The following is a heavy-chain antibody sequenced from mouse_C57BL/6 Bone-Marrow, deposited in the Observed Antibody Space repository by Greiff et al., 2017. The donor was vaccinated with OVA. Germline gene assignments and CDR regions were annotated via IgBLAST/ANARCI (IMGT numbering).Heavy chain of an antibody. J-gene: IGHJ3*01. CDR3: VLGFNWFAY. Sequence: GGGLVQPKGSLKLSCAASGFSFIPYAMHRVRQAPGKGLEWVARIRSKSNNYATYYADSVNDRFTVSTDNSENMLYLQMNNLKTEDTAMDYCVLGFNWFAYWGQGTLVSVTA. CDR2: IRSKSNNYAT. CDR1: GFSFIPYA. D-gene: IGHD3-3*01. V-gene: IGHV10-1*01.